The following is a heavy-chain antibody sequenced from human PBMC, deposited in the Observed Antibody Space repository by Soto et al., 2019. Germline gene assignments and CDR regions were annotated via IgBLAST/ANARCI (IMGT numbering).Heavy chain of an antibody. CDR3: AKASYMLIAADSDFDY. J-gene: IGHJ4*02. D-gene: IGHD6-13*01. CDR2: ISYDGSNK. V-gene: IGHV3-30*18. Sequence: PGGSLRLSCAASGFTFSSYGMHWVRQAPGKGLEWVAVISYDGSNKYYADSVKGRFTISRDNSKNTLYLQMNSLRAEDTAVYYCAKASYMLIAADSDFDYWGQGTLVTVSS. CDR1: GFTFSSYG.